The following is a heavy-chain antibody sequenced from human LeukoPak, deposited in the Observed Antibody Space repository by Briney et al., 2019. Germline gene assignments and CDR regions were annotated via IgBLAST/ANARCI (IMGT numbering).Heavy chain of an antibody. D-gene: IGHD3-3*01. J-gene: IGHJ4*02. V-gene: IGHV1-2*02. CDR3: AREGVSHYDFWSGYRTGNDY. CDR1: GYTFTGYY. Sequence: ASVKVSCKASGYTFTGYYMHWVRQAPGQGLEWMGWINPNSGGTNYAQKFQGRVTMTRDTSISTAYMELSRLRSDDTAVYYCAREGVSHYDFWSGYRTGNDYWGQGTLVTVSS. CDR2: INPNSGGT.